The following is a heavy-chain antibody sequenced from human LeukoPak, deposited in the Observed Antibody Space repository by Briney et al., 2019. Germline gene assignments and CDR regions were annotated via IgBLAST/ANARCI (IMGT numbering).Heavy chain of an antibody. CDR3: ARDLNTAMVIEY. CDR1: GFTFSNYW. D-gene: IGHD5-18*01. V-gene: IGHV3-74*01. CDR2: INSDGSST. Sequence: PGGSLRLSCAVSGFTFSNYWMHWVRQAPGKGLVWVSRINSDGSSTSYADAVKGRFTISRDNAKNTLYLQMNSLRGDDTAVYYCARDLNTAMVIEYWGQGTLVTVS. J-gene: IGHJ4*02.